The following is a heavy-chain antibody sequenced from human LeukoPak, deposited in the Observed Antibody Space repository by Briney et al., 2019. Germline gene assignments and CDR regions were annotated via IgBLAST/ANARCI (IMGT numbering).Heavy chain of an antibody. J-gene: IGHJ4*02. CDR3: AREIVGASLY. Sequence: SVKVSCKASGYTFTGYYMHWVRQAPGQGLEWMGRIIPIFGTANYAQKFQGRVTITTDESTSTAYMELSSLRSEDTAVYYCAREIVGASLYWGQGTL. V-gene: IGHV1-69*05. D-gene: IGHD1-26*01. CDR2: IIPIFGTA. CDR1: GYTFTGYY.